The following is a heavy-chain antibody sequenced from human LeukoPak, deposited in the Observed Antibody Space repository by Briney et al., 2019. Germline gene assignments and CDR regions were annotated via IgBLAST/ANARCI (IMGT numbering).Heavy chain of an antibody. CDR2: ISWNSGSI. J-gene: IGHJ4*02. D-gene: IGHD3-22*01. V-gene: IGHV3-9*01. CDR3: AKERGRYYDSSGFDY. Sequence: PGRSLRLSCAASGFTFDDYAMHWVRQAPGKGLEWVSGISWNSGSIGYADSVKGRFTISRDNAKNSLYLQMNSLRAEDTALYYCAKERGRYYDSSGFDYWGQGTLVTVSS. CDR1: GFTFDDYA.